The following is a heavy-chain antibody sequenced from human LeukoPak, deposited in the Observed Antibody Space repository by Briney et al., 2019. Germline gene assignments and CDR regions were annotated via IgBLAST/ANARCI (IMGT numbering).Heavy chain of an antibody. J-gene: IGHJ6*02. Sequence: SETLSLTCAVYGGSFSGYYWSWIRQPPGKGLEWIGEINHSGSTNYNPSLKSRVTISVDTSKNQFSLKLSSVTAADTAVYYCARHCCSSTSCQSYYYYGMDVWGQGTTVTVSS. CDR3: ARHCCSSTSCQSYYYYGMDV. V-gene: IGHV4-34*01. D-gene: IGHD2-2*01. CDR2: INHSGST. CDR1: GGSFSGYY.